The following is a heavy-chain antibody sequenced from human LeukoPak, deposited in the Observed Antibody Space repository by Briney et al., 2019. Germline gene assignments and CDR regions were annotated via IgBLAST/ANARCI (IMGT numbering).Heavy chain of an antibody. D-gene: IGHD4/OR15-4a*01. CDR1: GFTFMNYW. CDR2: MNSDGSSI. CDR3: GREMPRDYGGLDY. J-gene: IGHJ4*02. V-gene: IGHV3-74*01. Sequence: GGSLRLSCAASGFTFMNYWMHWVRQVPGKGLEPVSRMNSDGSSITYADAVKGRFTISRDNAKNTVYLQMNSLRVEDTAVYYCGREMPRDYGGLDYWGQGTLVTVSS.